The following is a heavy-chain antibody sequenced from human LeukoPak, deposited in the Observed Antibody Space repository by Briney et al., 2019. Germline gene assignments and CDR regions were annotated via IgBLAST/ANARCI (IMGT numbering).Heavy chain of an antibody. CDR3: ARRYDYCGGDCFSFDY. CDR2: IYPGDSDT. CDR1: GYSFTSYW. V-gene: IGHV5-51*01. J-gene: IGHJ4*02. Sequence: GESLKISCKGSGYSFTSYWIGWVRQMPGKGLEWMGIIYPGDSDTRYSPSFQGQVTLSADKSISTAYLQWSSLKASDTAMYYCARRYDYCGGDCFSFDYWGQGTLVTVSS. D-gene: IGHD2-21*02.